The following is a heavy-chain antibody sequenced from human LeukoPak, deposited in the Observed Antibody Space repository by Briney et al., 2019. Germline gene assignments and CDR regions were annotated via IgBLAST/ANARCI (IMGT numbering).Heavy chain of an antibody. Sequence: PGGSLRLSCAASGFTFSSYSINWVRQAPGKGLEWVSSISSSSSYIYYADSVKGRFTISRDNAKNSLYLQMNSLRAEETAVSYCATFRVEPYGLAVWGQGTTVPVSS. CDR1: GFTFSSYS. J-gene: IGHJ6*02. CDR3: ATFRVEPYGLAV. CDR2: ISSSSSYI. V-gene: IGHV3-21*01.